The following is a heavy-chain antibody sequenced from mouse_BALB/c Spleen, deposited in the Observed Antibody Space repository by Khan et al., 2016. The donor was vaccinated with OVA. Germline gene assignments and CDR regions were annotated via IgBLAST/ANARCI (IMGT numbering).Heavy chain of an antibody. D-gene: IGHD3-1*01. CDR2: IRYDGNS. V-gene: IGHV3-6*02. CDR1: DYSITSGYF. Sequence: EVQLQESGPGLVKPSQSLSLTCSVTDYSITSGYFWNWILQFPGNKLEWMGYIRYDGNSNYNPSLKNRISITRDTSKNQFFLKLNSVTPEDTATYYCARGGSSGPAWFAYWGQGTLVTVSA. CDR3: ARGGSSGPAWFAY. J-gene: IGHJ3*01.